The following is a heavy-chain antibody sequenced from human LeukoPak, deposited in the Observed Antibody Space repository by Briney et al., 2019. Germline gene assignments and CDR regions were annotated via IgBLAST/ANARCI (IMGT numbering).Heavy chain of an antibody. Sequence: SQTLSLTCAISGDSVSSNSAAWNWVRQPPSRGLEWLGRTYYRSKWYNDSAVSVKSRITINSDASKNQFSLQLNSVTAADTAVYYCARVGITGSHLKHWGQGTLVTVSS. V-gene: IGHV6-1*01. J-gene: IGHJ1*01. D-gene: IGHD1-20*01. CDR1: GDSVSSNSAA. CDR2: TYYRSKWYN. CDR3: ARVGITGSHLKH.